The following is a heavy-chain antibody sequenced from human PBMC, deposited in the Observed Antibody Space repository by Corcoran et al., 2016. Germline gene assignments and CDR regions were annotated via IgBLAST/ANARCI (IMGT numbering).Heavy chain of an antibody. CDR1: GYTFTSYD. D-gene: IGHD3-16*02. V-gene: IGHV1-8*01. Sequence: QVQLVQSGAEVKKPGASVKVSCKASGYTFTSYDINWVRQATGQGLEWMGWMNPNSGNTGYAQKFQGRVTMTRNTSISTADMGLSSLRSEDTAVYYGARAASYDYVWGSYRHSPLGYGGQGTLVTVSS. CDR2: MNPNSGNT. CDR3: ARAASYDYVWGSYRHSPLGY. J-gene: IGHJ4*02.